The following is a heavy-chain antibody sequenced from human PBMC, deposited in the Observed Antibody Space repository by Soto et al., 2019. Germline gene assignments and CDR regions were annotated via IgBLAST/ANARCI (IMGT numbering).Heavy chain of an antibody. D-gene: IGHD2-15*01. Sequence: SETLSLTCTGSGGSISSGSYYWSRIGQPPGKGLEWIGYIYYSGSTNYNPSLKSRVTISVDTSKNQFSLKLSSVTAADTAVYYCAREDCSGGSCPSAFDIWGQGTMVTVSS. J-gene: IGHJ3*02. CDR2: IYYSGST. V-gene: IGHV4-61*01. CDR1: GGSISSGSYY. CDR3: AREDCSGGSCPSAFDI.